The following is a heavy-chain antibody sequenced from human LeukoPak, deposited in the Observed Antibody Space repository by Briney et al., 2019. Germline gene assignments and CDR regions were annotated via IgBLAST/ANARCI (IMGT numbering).Heavy chain of an antibody. CDR2: NKTKADGGAT. V-gene: IGHV3-15*01. CDR3: TRVNSGNYWGAFDI. D-gene: IGHD1-26*01. CDR1: GVTFSNAW. J-gene: IGHJ3*02. Sequence: GGSLRLSCAASGVTFSNAWMNWVRQAPGKGLEWFGHNKTKADGGATDLVAPLKGRFTISRDDSINTLYLQMNSLKTEDTAVYYCTRVNSGNYWGAFDIWGQGTVVTVSS.